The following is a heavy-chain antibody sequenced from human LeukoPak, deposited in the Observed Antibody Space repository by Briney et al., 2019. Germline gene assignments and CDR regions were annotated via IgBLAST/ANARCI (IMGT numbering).Heavy chain of an antibody. CDR3: ARQISSGWYRVWFDP. CDR1: EFTVSDYY. V-gene: IGHV3-11*04. D-gene: IGHD6-19*01. J-gene: IGHJ5*02. CDR2: ISSDGSTI. Sequence: GGSLRLSCAASEFTVSDYYMSWIRQAPGKGLEWVSYISSDGSTIYYADSVKGRFTISRDNAKNSLYLQMNSLRAEDTAVYYCARQISSGWYRVWFDPWGQGTLVTVSS.